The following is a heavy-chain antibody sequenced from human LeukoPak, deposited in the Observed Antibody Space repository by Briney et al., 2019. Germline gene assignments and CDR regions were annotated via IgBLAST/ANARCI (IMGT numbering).Heavy chain of an antibody. CDR3: ARGGGSSWYGDAFDI. J-gene: IGHJ3*02. Sequence: SETLSLTCTVSGGSISSSSYYWGWIRQPPGKGLEWIGSIYYSGSTYYNPSLKSRVTISVDTSKNQFSLKLSSVTAADTAVYYCARGGGSSWYGDAFDIWGQGTMVTVSS. V-gene: IGHV4-39*01. D-gene: IGHD6-13*01. CDR2: IYYSGST. CDR1: GGSISSSSYY.